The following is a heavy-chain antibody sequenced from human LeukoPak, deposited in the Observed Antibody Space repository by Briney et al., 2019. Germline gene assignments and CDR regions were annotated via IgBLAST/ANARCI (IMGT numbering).Heavy chain of an antibody. CDR3: ARDLRYYDFWSGYPPLP. V-gene: IGHV3-23*01. CDR2: ISGSGDNT. J-gene: IGHJ5*02. CDR1: GFTFSSYA. Sequence: GGSLRLSCAASGFTFSSYAMSWVRQVPGKGLEWVSVISGSGDNTYYADSVKGRFTISRDNSKNTLYLQMNSLRAEDTAVYYCARDLRYYDFWSGYPPLPWGQGTLVTVSS. D-gene: IGHD3-3*01.